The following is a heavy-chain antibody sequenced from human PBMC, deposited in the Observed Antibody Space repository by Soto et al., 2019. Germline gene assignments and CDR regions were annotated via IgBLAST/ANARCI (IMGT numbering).Heavy chain of an antibody. Sequence: QVQLQESGPGLMKPSGTLSLTCPVSGGSISTNWWSWVRPPPGKGLEWIWEIYHSGTTNYNPSLENRVTMSVDTAPNLLSLILDSVTAADTAGYYCARPIAVSGTRGFDFWGQGILVTVSS. CDR2: IYHSGTT. CDR3: ARPIAVSGTRGFDF. D-gene: IGHD6-19*01. J-gene: IGHJ4*02. V-gene: IGHV4-4*02. CDR1: GGSISTNW.